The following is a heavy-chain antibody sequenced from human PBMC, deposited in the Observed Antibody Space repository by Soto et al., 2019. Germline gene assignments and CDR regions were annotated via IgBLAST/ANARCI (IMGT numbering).Heavy chain of an antibody. D-gene: IGHD5-12*01. J-gene: IGHJ4*02. Sequence: QVQLQQWGAGLLKPSETLSLNCAVNGWSLSGYYWSWIGQPPGKGLEWIGEIKDGGRTNYSPSLKSRATISSDTSNNQFSLRLYSVTAADTGVYYCARGQEGVVATHWDQGTLVTVSS. CDR3: ARGQEGVVATH. CDR2: IKDGGRT. CDR1: GWSLSGYY. V-gene: IGHV4-34*01.